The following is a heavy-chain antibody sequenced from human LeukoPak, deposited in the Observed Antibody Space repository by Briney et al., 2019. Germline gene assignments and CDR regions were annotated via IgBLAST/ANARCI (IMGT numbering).Heavy chain of an antibody. CDR1: GFTFSSYG. V-gene: IGHV3-30*02. Sequence: PGGSLRLFCAASGFTFSSYGMHWVRQAPGKGLEWVAFIRYDGSNKYYADSVKGRFTISRDNSKNTLYLQMNSLRAEDTAVYYCAKIEYSSSEGYYFDYWGQGTLVTVSS. CDR3: AKIEYSSSEGYYFDY. D-gene: IGHD6-6*01. J-gene: IGHJ4*02. CDR2: IRYDGSNK.